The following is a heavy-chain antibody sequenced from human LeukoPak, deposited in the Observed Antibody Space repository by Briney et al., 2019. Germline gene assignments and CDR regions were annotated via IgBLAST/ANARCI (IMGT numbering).Heavy chain of an antibody. V-gene: IGHV1-2*02. CDR1: GYTFTGYY. Sequence: EASVKVSCKASGYTFTGYYMHWVRQAPGQGLEWMGWINPNSGGTNYAQKFQGRVTMTRDTSISTAYMELTRLRSDDTAVYYCARSTGTTFGFSDYWGQGTLVTVSS. J-gene: IGHJ4*02. D-gene: IGHD3-16*01. CDR3: ARSTGTTFGFSDY. CDR2: INPNSGGT.